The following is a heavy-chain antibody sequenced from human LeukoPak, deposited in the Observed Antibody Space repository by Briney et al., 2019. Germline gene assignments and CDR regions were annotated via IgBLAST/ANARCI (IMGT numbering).Heavy chain of an antibody. CDR3: AKVANRGWGDAFDI. CDR2: ISGSGGST. J-gene: IGHJ3*02. Sequence: GGSLRLSCVASGFTFSSYGMHWVRQAPGKGLEWVSAISGSGGSTNYADSVKGRFTISRDNSKNTLYLQMNSLRAEDTAVYYCAKVANRGWGDAFDIWGQGTMVTVSS. CDR1: GFTFSSYG. V-gene: IGHV3-23*01. D-gene: IGHD3-16*01.